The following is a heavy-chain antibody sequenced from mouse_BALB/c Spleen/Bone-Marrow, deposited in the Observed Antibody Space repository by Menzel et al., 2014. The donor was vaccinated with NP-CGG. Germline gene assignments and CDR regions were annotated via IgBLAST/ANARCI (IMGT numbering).Heavy chain of an antibody. CDR3: ARLGYYGWFAY. D-gene: IGHD2-3*01. CDR1: GFTFSSYG. CDR2: ISSGGSYT. Sequence: EVMLVESGGDLVKPGGSLKLSCAASGFTFSSYGMSWVRQTPDKRLEWVATISSGGSYTYYPDSVKGRFTISRDNAKNTLYLQMRSLKSEDSAMYYCARLGYYGWFAYWGQGTLVTVSA. J-gene: IGHJ3*01. V-gene: IGHV5-6*01.